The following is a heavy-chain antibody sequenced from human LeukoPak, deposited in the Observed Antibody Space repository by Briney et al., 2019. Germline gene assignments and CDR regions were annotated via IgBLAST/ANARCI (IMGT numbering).Heavy chain of an antibody. CDR2: ISGSGGST. Sequence: GGSLRLSCAASGFTFSSYAMSWVRQAPGKGLEWVSAISGSGGSTYYADSVKGRFTISRDNSKNTLYLQVNSLRAEDTAMYYCARNILFAFDIWGQGTMVTVSS. CDR1: GFTFSSYA. D-gene: IGHD2/OR15-2a*01. CDR3: ARNILFAFDI. V-gene: IGHV3-23*01. J-gene: IGHJ3*02.